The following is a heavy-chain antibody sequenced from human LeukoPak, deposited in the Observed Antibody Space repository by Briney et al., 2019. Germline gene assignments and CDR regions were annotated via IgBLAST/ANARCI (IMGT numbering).Heavy chain of an antibody. Sequence: GGSLSLSCAASGFTFSSYAMSWVRQAPGKGLEWVSGISGSGGSTYYADSVKGRFTISRDKSKNTLYVQMNSLRAEDTAVYYCAKHAVAYCVNGICYERGYYFDYWGQGTLVTVSS. V-gene: IGHV3-23*01. CDR1: GFTFSSYA. CDR2: ISGSGGST. D-gene: IGHD2-8*01. CDR3: AKHAVAYCVNGICYERGYYFDY. J-gene: IGHJ4*02.